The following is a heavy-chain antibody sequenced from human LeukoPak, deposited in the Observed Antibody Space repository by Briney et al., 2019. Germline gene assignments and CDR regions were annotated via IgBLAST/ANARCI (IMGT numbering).Heavy chain of an antibody. Sequence: PSETLSLTCAVYGGSFNDQYWSWIRQPPGKGLEYIGDTNHSGSTNYNPSLKSRVTISVDTSKNQFSLKLSAVTAADTAVYYCARSYNQLLSPDYWGQGTLVTVSS. CDR1: GGSFNDQY. CDR3: ARSYNQLLSPDY. J-gene: IGHJ4*02. CDR2: TNHSGST. D-gene: IGHD1-14*01. V-gene: IGHV4-34*01.